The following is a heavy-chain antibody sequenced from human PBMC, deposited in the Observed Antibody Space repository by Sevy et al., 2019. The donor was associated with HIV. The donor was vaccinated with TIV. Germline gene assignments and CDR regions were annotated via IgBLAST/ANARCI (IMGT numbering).Heavy chain of an antibody. CDR2: ISGSDNTK. CDR3: ARDHVKDGDLGDYYYFAMDV. Sequence: GGSLRLSCAASGFTLSDYYMSWIRQAPGKGLEWVSYISGSDNTKYYADSVKGRFTISRDNAKNSLYLQMNSLGAEDTAVYYCARDHVKDGDLGDYYYFAMDVWGQGTTVTVSS. V-gene: IGHV3-11*01. J-gene: IGHJ6*02. CDR1: GFTLSDYY. D-gene: IGHD4-17*01.